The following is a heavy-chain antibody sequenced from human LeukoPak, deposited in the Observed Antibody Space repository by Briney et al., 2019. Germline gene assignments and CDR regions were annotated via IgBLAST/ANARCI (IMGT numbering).Heavy chain of an antibody. CDR3: AAGVCSGGSCYHELDP. Sequence: ASVKVSCKASRGTFSSYAISCVRQAPGQGLEWMGRIIPILGIANYAQKFQGRVTITADKSTSTAYMELSSLRSEDTAVYYCAAGVCSGGSCYHELDPWGQGTLVTVSS. D-gene: IGHD2-15*01. CDR2: IIPILGIA. J-gene: IGHJ5*02. V-gene: IGHV1-69*04. CDR1: RGTFSSYA.